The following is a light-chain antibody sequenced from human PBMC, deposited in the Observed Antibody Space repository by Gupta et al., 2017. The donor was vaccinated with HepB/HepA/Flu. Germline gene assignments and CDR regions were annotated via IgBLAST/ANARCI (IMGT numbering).Light chain of an antibody. CDR3: RQYDNCPPT. V-gene: IGKV1-6*01. Sequence: IQMTQSPSSLSASIGDRVAITCRASQGIRNDVSWYQQKPGKAPKLLIFAASSLQSGVPSRFSGSGSGTDFTLTISRLQPEDFATYYCRQYDNCPPTFGQGTKVEVK. CDR2: AAS. CDR1: QGIRND. J-gene: IGKJ1*01.